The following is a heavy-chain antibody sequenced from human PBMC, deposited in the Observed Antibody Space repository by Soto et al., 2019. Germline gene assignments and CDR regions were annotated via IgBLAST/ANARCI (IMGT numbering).Heavy chain of an antibody. V-gene: IGHV4-31*03. CDR3: ARGLRANRGRDYYGMDV. D-gene: IGHD3-10*01. J-gene: IGHJ6*02. CDR1: GGSISSGGYS. CDR2: IFYSGST. Sequence: SETLSLTCTVSGGSISSGGYSWSWIRQHPGEGLEWIGYIFYSGSTYYNPSLKSRVTISVDTSENQFSLRLSSVTDADTAVYYCARGLRANRGRDYYGMDVWGQGTTVTVSS.